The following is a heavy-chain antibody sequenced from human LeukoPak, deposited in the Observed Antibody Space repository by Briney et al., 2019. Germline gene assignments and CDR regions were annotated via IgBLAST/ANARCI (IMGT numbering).Heavy chain of an antibody. CDR3: ARAGDYGDYGAFDI. D-gene: IGHD4-17*01. CDR1: GYSISSGYY. J-gene: IGHJ3*02. V-gene: IGHV4-38-2*02. CDR2: IYHSGST. Sequence: SETLSLTCTVSGYSISSGYYWGWIRQPPGKGLEWIGSIYHSGSTYYNPPLKSRVTISVDTSKNQFSLKLSSVTAADTAVYYCARAGDYGDYGAFDIWGQGTMVTVSS.